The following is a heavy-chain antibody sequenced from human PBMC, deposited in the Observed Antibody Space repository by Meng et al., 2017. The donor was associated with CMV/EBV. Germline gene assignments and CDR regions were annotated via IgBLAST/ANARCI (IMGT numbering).Heavy chain of an antibody. CDR3: ARDLMNCSSTSCANWFNP. D-gene: IGHD2-2*01. Sequence: GPVLVKPSSTLSLLLPVSCGSISSYYWSWVRQPAGKGLAWLGRIYTSGSTNYNPSLKSRVTMSVDTSTNQFSLKLSSVTAADTAVYYCARDLMNCSSTSCANWFNPWGQGTLVTVSS. CDR2: IYTSGST. CDR1: CGSISSYY. V-gene: IGHV4-4*07. J-gene: IGHJ5*02.